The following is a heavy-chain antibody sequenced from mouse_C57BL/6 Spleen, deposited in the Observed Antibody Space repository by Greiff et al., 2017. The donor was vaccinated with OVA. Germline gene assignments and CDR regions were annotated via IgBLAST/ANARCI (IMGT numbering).Heavy chain of an antibody. CDR2: IRHKANGYTS. D-gene: IGHD1-1*01. CDR3: ARDPYYYGSSYWYFDV. J-gene: IGHJ1*03. Sequence: ELQVVESGGGLVQPGGSLSLSCAASGFTFTDYYMSWVRQPPEKALEWMGLIRHKANGYTSEYSSSVKGRITISRDNSQSILYLQMNALSAEDSATYYCARDPYYYGSSYWYFDVWGTGTTVTVSS. V-gene: IGHV7-3*04. CDR1: GFTFTDYY.